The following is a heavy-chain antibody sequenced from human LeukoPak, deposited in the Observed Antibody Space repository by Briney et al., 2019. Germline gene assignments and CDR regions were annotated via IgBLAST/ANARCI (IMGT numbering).Heavy chain of an antibody. CDR2: IYYSGST. V-gene: IGHV4-31*03. J-gene: IGHJ4*02. Sequence: SETLSLTCTISGGSISSGGYYWSWIRQHPGKGLEWIGCIYYSGSTYYNPSLKSRVTISVDTSKNQFSLKLSSVTAADTAVYYCARVSRQLVYYFDYWGQGTLVTVSS. CDR3: ARVSRQLVYYFDY. CDR1: GGSISSGGYY. D-gene: IGHD6-13*01.